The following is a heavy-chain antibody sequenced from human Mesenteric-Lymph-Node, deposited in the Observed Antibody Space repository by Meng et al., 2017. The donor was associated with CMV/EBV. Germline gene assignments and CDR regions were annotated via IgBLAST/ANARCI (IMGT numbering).Heavy chain of an antibody. J-gene: IGHJ6*02. CDR2: IYYSGST. CDR3: ARGESGYYYAMDV. V-gene: IGHV4-59*01. CDR1: HGSISSYY. Sequence: SETLSLTCTVSHGSISSYYWSWIRQPSGKGLEWIGYIYYSGSTNYNPSLKSRVTISVDTSKNQFSLNLTSVTAADTAMYYCARGESGYYYAMDVWGQGTTVTVSS.